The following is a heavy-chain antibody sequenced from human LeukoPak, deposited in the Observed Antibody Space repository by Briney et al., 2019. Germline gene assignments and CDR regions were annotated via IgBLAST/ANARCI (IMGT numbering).Heavy chain of an antibody. Sequence: GGSLRLSCAASGFTFSSYWMSWVRQAPGKGLEWVANIKQDGSEKYYVDSVKGRFTISRDNAKNSLYLQMNSLRAEDTAVYYCARDLSPGTVLRTYYFDYWGQGTLVTVSS. J-gene: IGHJ4*02. V-gene: IGHV3-7*01. CDR3: ARDLSPGTVLRTYYFDY. D-gene: IGHD4-23*01. CDR1: GFTFSSYW. CDR2: IKQDGSEK.